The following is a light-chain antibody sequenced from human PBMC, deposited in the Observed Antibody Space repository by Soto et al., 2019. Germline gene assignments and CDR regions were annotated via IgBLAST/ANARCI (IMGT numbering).Light chain of an antibody. V-gene: IGLV1-44*01. CDR2: TNN. CDR3: VVWDDSLNGRL. CDR1: DSNIGTNS. Sequence: QSVLTQPPSASGTPGQRVTISCSGGDSNIGTNSVNWYQQFPGKAPKLLIYTNNQRPSGVPDRFSGSKSGTAASLAISGLQSEDEADYYCVVWDDSLNGRLFGGGTKLTVL. J-gene: IGLJ2*01.